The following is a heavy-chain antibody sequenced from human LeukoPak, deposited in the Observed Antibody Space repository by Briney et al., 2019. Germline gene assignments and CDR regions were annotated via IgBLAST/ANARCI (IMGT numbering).Heavy chain of an antibody. D-gene: IGHD1-26*01. CDR3: ARAVSGSLYGDFDF. J-gene: IGHJ4*02. CDR2: IDSHNGDR. Sequence: ASVKVSCKASGCSFVFFGVSWVRQAPGQGLEWVGWIDSHNGDRNYAEKFQDRVTMATDTSTTTSYMELRSLRSDDTAVYYCARAVSGSLYGDFDFWGQGTLVTVSA. CDR1: GCSFVFFG. V-gene: IGHV1-18*01.